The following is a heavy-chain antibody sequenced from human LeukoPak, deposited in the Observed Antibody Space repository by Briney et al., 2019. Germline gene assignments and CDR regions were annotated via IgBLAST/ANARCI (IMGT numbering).Heavy chain of an antibody. V-gene: IGHV5-51*01. CDR2: IYPGDSDT. J-gene: IGHJ3*02. CDR3: ARTQKLWFGELWPPEVAFDI. CDR1: GYTFTSYW. Sequence: GESLKISCEGSGYTFTSYWIAWVRQMPGKGLEWMGIIYPGDSDTRYSPSFQGQVTISADKSISTAYLQWSSLKASDTAMYYCARTQKLWFGELWPPEVAFDIWGQGTMVTVSS. D-gene: IGHD3-10*01.